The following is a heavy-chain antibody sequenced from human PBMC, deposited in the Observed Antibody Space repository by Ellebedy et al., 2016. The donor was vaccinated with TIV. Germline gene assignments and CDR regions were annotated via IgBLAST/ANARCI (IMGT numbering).Heavy chain of an antibody. J-gene: IGHJ4*02. CDR3: ARDPWGRRSSVI. CDR2: INPNSGGT. Sequence: AASVKVSCKASGYTFTGYYMHWVRQPPGQGLEWMGWINPNSGGTNYAQKFQGRVTMTRDTSISTAYMELSRLRSDDTAVYYCARDPWGRRSSVIWGQGTLVTVSS. D-gene: IGHD6-25*01. CDR1: GYTFTGYY. V-gene: IGHV1-2*02.